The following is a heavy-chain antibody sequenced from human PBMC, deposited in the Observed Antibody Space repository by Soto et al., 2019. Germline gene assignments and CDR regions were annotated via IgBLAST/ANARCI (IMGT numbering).Heavy chain of an antibody. CDR3: ASRRFDP. V-gene: IGHV3-66*02. Sequence: GGSLRLSCAASGFTVSSNYMNWVRQAPGKGLEWVSVIYSGGSTYYADSVKGGFTISRDTSISTAFMELSCLRSEDTAVYYCASRRFDPWGKGTLVTVS. CDR2: IYSGGST. J-gene: IGHJ5*02. CDR1: GFTVSSNY.